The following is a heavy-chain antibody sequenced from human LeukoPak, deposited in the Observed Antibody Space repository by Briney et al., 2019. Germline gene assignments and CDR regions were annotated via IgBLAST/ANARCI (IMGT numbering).Heavy chain of an antibody. CDR2: INSDGSST. CDR3: ARGGGYSYGSVDY. D-gene: IGHD5-18*01. CDR1: GFTFNNYW. J-gene: IGHJ4*02. V-gene: IGHV3-74*01. Sequence: PGGSLRLSCAASGFTFNNYWMHWVRQAPGKGLVLVSRINSDGSSTSYADSVKGRFTISRDNAKNTLYLQMNSLRAEDTAVYYCARGGGYSYGSVDYWGQGTLVTVSS.